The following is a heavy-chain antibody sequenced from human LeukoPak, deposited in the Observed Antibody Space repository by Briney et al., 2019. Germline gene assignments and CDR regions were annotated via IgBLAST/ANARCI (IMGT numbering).Heavy chain of an antibody. CDR3: TRVMWDSSGYPIDY. CDR1: GFTVSSNY. CDR2: ISGNGGRT. V-gene: IGHV3-23*01. J-gene: IGHJ4*02. Sequence: GGSLRLSCAASGFTVSSNYMSWVRQAPGKGLEWVSAISGNGGRTYYADSVKGRFTTSRDNSKNTLNLQMHRLRVEDTAVYYCTRVMWDSSGYPIDYWGQGSLVTVSS. D-gene: IGHD3-22*01.